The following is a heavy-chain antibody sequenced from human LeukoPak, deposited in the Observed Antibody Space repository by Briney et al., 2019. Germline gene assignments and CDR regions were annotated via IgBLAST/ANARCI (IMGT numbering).Heavy chain of an antibody. CDR3: ARGFIAVAGTSFDY. V-gene: IGHV3-23*01. J-gene: IGHJ4*02. D-gene: IGHD6-19*01. Sequence: GGSLRLSCAASEFMFGSYAMSWVRQAPGKGLEWVSALAGSADRTHYADSVKGRFTISRDNSKNTLYLQMNSLRAEDTAVYYCARGFIAVAGTSFDYWGQGTLVTVSS. CDR1: EFMFGSYA. CDR2: LAGSADRT.